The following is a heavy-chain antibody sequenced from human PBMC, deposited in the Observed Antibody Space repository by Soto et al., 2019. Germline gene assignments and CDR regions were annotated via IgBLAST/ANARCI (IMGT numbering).Heavy chain of an antibody. V-gene: IGHV3-30*18. D-gene: IGHD2-2*01. J-gene: IGHJ4*02. CDR1: GFTFSSYG. Sequence: PGGSLRLSCAASGFTFSSYGMHWVRQAPGKGLEWVAVISYDGSNKYYADSVKGRFTISRDNSKNTLYLQMNSLRAEDTAVYYCAKDLLEVVVVTAALDYWGQGTLVTVSS. CDR3: AKDLLEVVVVTAALDY. CDR2: ISYDGSNK.